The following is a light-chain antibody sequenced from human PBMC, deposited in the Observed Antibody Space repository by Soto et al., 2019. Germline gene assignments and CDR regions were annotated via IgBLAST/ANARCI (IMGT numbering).Light chain of an antibody. V-gene: IGKV3-15*01. CDR1: QSVSSN. J-gene: IGKJ5*01. Sequence: EIVMTQSPATLSVSPGERATLSCRASQSVSSNLACYQQKPGQAPRLLIYGASTRATGIPARFSGSGSGTEFTLTISCLQSEDFATYYCQQNYNWPITFGQGTRLE. CDR3: QQNYNWPIT. CDR2: GAS.